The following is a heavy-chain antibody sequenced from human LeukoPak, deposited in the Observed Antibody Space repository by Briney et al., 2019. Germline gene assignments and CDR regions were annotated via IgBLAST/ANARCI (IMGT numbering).Heavy chain of an antibody. D-gene: IGHD5-12*01. Sequence: SGGSLRLSCAASGFTFSSYWMSWVRQAPGKGLEWVANIKQDGSEKYYVDSVKGRFTISRDNAKNSLYLQMNSLRAEDTALYYCAKASLSGYDIYYFDYWGQGTLVTVSS. J-gene: IGHJ4*02. CDR3: AKASLSGYDIYYFDY. V-gene: IGHV3-7*03. CDR2: IKQDGSEK. CDR1: GFTFSSYW.